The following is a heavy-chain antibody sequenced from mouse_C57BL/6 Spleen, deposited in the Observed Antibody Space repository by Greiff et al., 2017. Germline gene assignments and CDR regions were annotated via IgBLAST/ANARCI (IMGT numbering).Heavy chain of an antibody. V-gene: IGHV14-3*01. CDR1: GFNIKNTY. D-gene: IGHD1-1*01. CDR3: ADDYYGSSYSAWFAY. Sequence: VQLQQSVAELVRPGASVKLSCTASGFNIKNTYMHWVKQRPEQGLEWIGRIDPANGNTKYAPKFQGQATITADTSSNTAYLQLSSLTSEDTAIYYCADDYYGSSYSAWFAYWGQGTLGTVSA. J-gene: IGHJ3*01. CDR2: IDPANGNT.